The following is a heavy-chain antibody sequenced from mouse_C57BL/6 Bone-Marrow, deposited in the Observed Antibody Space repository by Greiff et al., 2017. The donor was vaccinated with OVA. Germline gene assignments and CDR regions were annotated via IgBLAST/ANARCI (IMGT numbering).Heavy chain of an antibody. V-gene: IGHV1-59*01. Sequence: QVHLKQPGAELVRPGTSVKLSCKASGYTFTNYWMHWVKQRPGQGLEWIGVIAPSDSYINYNQKFKGKATLTVDTSSSTAYMHLSSLTSEDSAVYYCAHYGSRLYLHYSGQGTALPVS. D-gene: IGHD1-1*01. CDR3: AHYGSRLYLHY. J-gene: IGHJ2*01. CDR1: GYTFTNYW. CDR2: IAPSDSYI.